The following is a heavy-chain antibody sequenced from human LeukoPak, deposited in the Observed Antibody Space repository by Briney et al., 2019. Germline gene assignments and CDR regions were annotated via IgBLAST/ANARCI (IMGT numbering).Heavy chain of an antibody. J-gene: IGHJ4*02. CDR1: GFTFSGNW. CDR3: TGHGYGSGSYSSD. V-gene: IGHV3-7*02. Sequence: PGGSLRLSCAASGFTFSGNWMSWVRQAPGKGLEWVAIINLDGSQKYYVDSVKGRFTISRDNSKNMLYLQMNSLRAEDTAVYYCTGHGYGSGSYSSDWGQGTLVTVSA. D-gene: IGHD3-10*01. CDR2: INLDGSQK.